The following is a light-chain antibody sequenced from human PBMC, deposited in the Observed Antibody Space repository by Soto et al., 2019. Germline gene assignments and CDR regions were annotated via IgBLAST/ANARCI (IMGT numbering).Light chain of an antibody. CDR3: QQYTSYSRT. V-gene: IGKV1-5*03. CDR1: QSISSW. J-gene: IGKJ1*01. Sequence: DIQMTQSPSTLSASVGDRVTITCRASQSISSWLAWYQQKPGKAPKLLIYKASSLESGVLSRFSGSGSGTEFTLTISSLQPDDFATYYCQQYTSYSRTFGQGTKVEIK. CDR2: KAS.